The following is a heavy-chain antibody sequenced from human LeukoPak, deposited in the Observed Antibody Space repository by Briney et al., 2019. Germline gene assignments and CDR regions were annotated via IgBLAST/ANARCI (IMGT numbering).Heavy chain of an antibody. J-gene: IGHJ4*02. D-gene: IGHD5-12*01. V-gene: IGHV3-48*01. Sequence: GGSLRLSCAASGFTFSSYSMNWVRQAPGKGLEWVSYISSSSSTIYYADSVKGRFTISRDNAKNSLYLQMNSLRTEDTAVYYCASGLRLISYWGQGTLVTVSS. CDR2: ISSSSSTI. CDR3: ASGLRLISY. CDR1: GFTFSSYS.